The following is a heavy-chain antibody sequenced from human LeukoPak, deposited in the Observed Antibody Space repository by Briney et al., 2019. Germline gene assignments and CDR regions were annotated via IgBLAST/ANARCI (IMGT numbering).Heavy chain of an antibody. CDR3: AREAYGDYLGY. CDR1: GFTFSNYA. J-gene: IGHJ4*02. Sequence: GGSLRLSCAASGFTFSNYALNWVRQAPGKGLEWVAIVSYDGRTQDHADSVKGRFTISRDNSENTLYLEMNSLTIEDTAVYYCAREAYGDYLGYWGQGTLVTVSS. D-gene: IGHD4-17*01. V-gene: IGHV3-30*04. CDR2: VSYDGRTQ.